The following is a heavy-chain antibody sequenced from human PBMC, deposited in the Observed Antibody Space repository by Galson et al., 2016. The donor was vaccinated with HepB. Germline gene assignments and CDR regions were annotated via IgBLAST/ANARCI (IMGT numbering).Heavy chain of an antibody. D-gene: IGHD5-18*01. CDR1: GFTFDNFA. J-gene: IGHJ4*02. CDR2: INWDSGSI. Sequence: SLRLSCAASGFTFDNFAMHWVRQVPRKGLEWVSGINWDSGSIGYADSVKGRFTISRDNAKKSLYLQMNSLRAEDTALYYCAKGLGYSYNTFDYWGQGTLATVSS. CDR3: AKGLGYSYNTFDY. V-gene: IGHV3-9*01.